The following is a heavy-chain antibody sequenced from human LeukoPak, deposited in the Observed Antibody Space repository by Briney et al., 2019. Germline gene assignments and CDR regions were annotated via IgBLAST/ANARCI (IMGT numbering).Heavy chain of an antibody. CDR1: GGSISSSNYY. J-gene: IGHJ5*02. Sequence: SETLSLTCTVSGGSISSSNYYWGWIRQPPGKGLECIGSVYYSGNTYYNPSLKSRVTISVDTSKNQFSLKLSSVTAADTAVYYCARAVTSSSSWYKWVNWFDPWGQGTLVTVFS. CDR3: ARAVTSSSSWYKWVNWFDP. D-gene: IGHD6-13*01. CDR2: VYYSGNT. V-gene: IGHV4-39*07.